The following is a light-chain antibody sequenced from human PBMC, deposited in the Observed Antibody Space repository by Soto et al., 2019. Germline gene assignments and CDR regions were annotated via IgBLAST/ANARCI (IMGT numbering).Light chain of an antibody. CDR3: CSYAGGNTLI. V-gene: IGLV2-23*02. CDR2: EVS. CDR1: SSDVGSYDH. J-gene: IGLJ2*01. Sequence: QSALTQPASVSGSPGQSITISCSGTSSDVGSYDHVAWYQQFPGKTPKLTIYEVSNRPSGVSSRFSGSKSGNTASLTISGLQTEDEADYDCCSYAGGNTLIFGGGTKLTVL.